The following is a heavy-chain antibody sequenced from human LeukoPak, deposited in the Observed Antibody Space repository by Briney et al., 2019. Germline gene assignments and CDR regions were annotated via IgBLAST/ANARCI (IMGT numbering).Heavy chain of an antibody. CDR2: INSDGSST. CDR1: GFTFSSFR. J-gene: IGHJ4*02. Sequence: GGSLRLSCAASGFTFSSFRMHWVRPAPGEGLVWVSRINSDGSSTSYADSVKGRFTISRDNAKNTLYLQMNSLRAEDTAVYYCARDPGDGYNCDYWGQGTLVTVSS. D-gene: IGHD5-24*01. CDR3: ARDPGDGYNCDY. V-gene: IGHV3-74*01.